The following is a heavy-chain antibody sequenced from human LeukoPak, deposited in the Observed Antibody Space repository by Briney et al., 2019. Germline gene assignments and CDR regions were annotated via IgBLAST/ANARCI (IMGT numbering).Heavy chain of an antibody. CDR2: IRYDGSNK. D-gene: IGHD3-10*01. CDR3: AKDHRFGELFGFDY. V-gene: IGHV3-30*02. Sequence: PGGSLRLSCAASGFTFSSYGMHWVRQAPGKGLEWVAFIRYDGSNKCYADSVKGRFTISRDNSKNTLYLQMNSLRAEDTAVYYCAKDHRFGELFGFDYWGQGTLVTVSS. J-gene: IGHJ4*02. CDR1: GFTFSSYG.